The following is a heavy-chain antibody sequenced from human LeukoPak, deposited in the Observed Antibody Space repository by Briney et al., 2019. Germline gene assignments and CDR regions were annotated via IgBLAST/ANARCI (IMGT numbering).Heavy chain of an antibody. CDR2: IYYSGST. J-gene: IGHJ4*02. V-gene: IGHV4-39*01. D-gene: IGHD5-12*01. Sequence: PSETLSLTCTVSGGSISSSSYYWGWIRQPPGKGLEWIGSIYYSGSTYYNPSLKSRVTISVDTSKNQFSLKLSSVTAADTAVYYCARLARGLIDYWGRGTLVTVSS. CDR3: ARLARGLIDY. CDR1: GGSISSSSYY.